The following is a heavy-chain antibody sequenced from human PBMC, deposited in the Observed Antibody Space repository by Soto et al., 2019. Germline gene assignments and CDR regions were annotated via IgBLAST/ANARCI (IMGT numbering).Heavy chain of an antibody. CDR2: VYYTGST. CDR3: ARSIAVPSGHIDH. Sequence: QVQLQESGPGLLKPAETLSLTCRVSGGSMSGYYLSCVRLAPGKGLEWIGYVYYTGSTNYNTSLQRRVSISVDTSHQHFSLSLSLVTAADTAVYFCARSIAVPSGHIDHWGQGIRVT. CDR1: GGSMSGYY. D-gene: IGHD6-6*01. J-gene: IGHJ4*02. V-gene: IGHV4-59*01.